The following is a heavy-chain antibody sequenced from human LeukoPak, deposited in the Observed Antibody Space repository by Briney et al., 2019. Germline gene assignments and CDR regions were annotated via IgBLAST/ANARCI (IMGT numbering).Heavy chain of an antibody. J-gene: IGHJ3*02. CDR1: GFTFSSYS. CDR2: ISSRSSYI. CDR3: AREAYYYDSSGYVHDAFDI. D-gene: IGHD3-22*01. Sequence: GGSPRLSCAASGFTFSSYSMNWVRQAPGKGLEWVSSISSRSSYIYHADSVKGRFTISRDNAKNSLYLQMNSLRAEDTAVYYCAREAYYYDSSGYVHDAFDIWGQGTVVTVSS. V-gene: IGHV3-21*01.